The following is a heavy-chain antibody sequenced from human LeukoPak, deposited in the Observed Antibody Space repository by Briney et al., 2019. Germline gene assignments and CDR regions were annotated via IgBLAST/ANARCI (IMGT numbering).Heavy chain of an antibody. CDR3: TTDPFYDSAGFAF. Sequence: GGSLRLSCAASSYIFSDAWMNWVRQAPGKGLEWVGRIETKAHGGTTKYAAPVKGRFTISRDDSKNTLYLQMSSLKTEDTAAYYCTTDPFYDSAGFAFWGQGTLVTVS. CDR2: IETKAHGGTT. CDR1: SYIFSDAW. J-gene: IGHJ4*02. D-gene: IGHD5/OR15-5a*01. V-gene: IGHV3-15*07.